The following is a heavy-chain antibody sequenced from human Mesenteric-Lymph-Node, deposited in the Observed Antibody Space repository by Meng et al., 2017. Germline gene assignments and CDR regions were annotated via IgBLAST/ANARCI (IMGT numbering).Heavy chain of an antibody. CDR2: ISSSGSTI. V-gene: IGHV3-48*03. J-gene: IGHJ4*02. Sequence: LSLTCSVSGTSVSNYYWSWIRQADGKGLEWVSYISSSGSTIYYADSVKGRFTISRDNAKNSLYLQMNSLRAEDTAVYYCARVNYDYVWGSYRIHLHIDYWGQGTLVTVSS. CDR3: ARVNYDYVWGSYRIHLHIDY. CDR1: GTSVSNYY. D-gene: IGHD3-16*02.